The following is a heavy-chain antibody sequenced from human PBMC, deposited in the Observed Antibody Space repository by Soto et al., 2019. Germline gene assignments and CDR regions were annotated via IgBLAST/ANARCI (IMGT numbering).Heavy chain of an antibody. CDR2: ITGSGVMT. CDR3: AKDYYDSSGSRYFYALAV. Sequence: EVQLLESGGGLVQPGGSLRLSCAASGLTFSSYAMSWVRQAPGKGLEWVSGITGSGVMTYYGDSVRGRFSISRDNSKHTLYLQMNSLRAEDTAVYYCAKDYYDSSGSRYFYALAVWGQGTTVTVSS. J-gene: IGHJ6*02. D-gene: IGHD3-22*01. CDR1: GLTFSSYA. V-gene: IGHV3-23*01.